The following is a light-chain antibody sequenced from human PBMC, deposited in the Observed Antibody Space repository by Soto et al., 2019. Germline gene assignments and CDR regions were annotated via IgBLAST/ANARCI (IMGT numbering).Light chain of an antibody. CDR3: AAWDDSLSGRYV. Sequence: QSVLTQPPSASGTPGQRVTLSCSGSSSNIGSNSVYWYQQLPGTAPKLLIYRNDQRPSGVPDRFSGSKSGTSASLAISGLRSEDEAEYYCAAWDDSLSGRYVFGTGTKVTVL. CDR1: SSNIGSNS. V-gene: IGLV1-47*01. CDR2: RND. J-gene: IGLJ1*01.